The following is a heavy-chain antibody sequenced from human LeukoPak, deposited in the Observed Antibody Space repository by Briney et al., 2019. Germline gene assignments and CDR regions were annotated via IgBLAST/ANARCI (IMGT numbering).Heavy chain of an antibody. V-gene: IGHV6-1*01. Sequence: SQTLSLTCAISGDSVSSNSAAWNWIGQSPSRGLEWLGRTYYRSKWYNDYAVSVKSRITINPDTSKNQFSLQLNSVTPEDTAVYYCARARGYCSGGSCSKNYYYYYMDVWGKGTTVTVSS. CDR3: ARARGYCSGGSCSKNYYYYYMDV. CDR1: GDSVSSNSAA. CDR2: TYYRSKWYN. D-gene: IGHD2-15*01. J-gene: IGHJ6*03.